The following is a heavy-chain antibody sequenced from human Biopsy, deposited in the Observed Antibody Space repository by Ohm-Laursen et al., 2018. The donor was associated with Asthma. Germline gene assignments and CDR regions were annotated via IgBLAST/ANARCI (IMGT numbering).Heavy chain of an antibody. Sequence: GTLSLTCTVSGGSMSSSSYSWGWVRQAPGKGLEWVSSITGSGGFTYYADSVKGRFTISRDKSDNTLYLQMNSLTAEDTAVYHCAKDERAYYGSDSKYMQPVPLGDWGQGTVVIVSA. J-gene: IGHJ4*02. V-gene: IGHV3-23*01. CDR3: AKDERAYYGSDSKYMQPVPLGD. CDR2: ITGSGGFT. CDR1: GGSMSSSSYS. D-gene: IGHD2-21*01.